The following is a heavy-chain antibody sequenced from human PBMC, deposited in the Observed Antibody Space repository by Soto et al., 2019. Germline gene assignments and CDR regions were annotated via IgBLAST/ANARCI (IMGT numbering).Heavy chain of an antibody. CDR2: TFYRSKWYN. CDR1: GDSVSSSSAA. D-gene: IGHD6-13*01. CDR3: ARESVRKQLAYYFDY. Sequence: PSQTLSLTCAISGDSVSSSSAAWNWIRQSPSRGLEWLGRTFYRSKWYNDYAVSVKSRITINPDTSKNQFSLQLNSVTPEDTAVYYCARESVRKQLAYYFDYWGQGTLVTVSS. V-gene: IGHV6-1*01. J-gene: IGHJ4*02.